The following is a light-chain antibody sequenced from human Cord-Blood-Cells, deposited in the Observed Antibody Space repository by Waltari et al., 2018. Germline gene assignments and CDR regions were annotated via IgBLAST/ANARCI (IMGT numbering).Light chain of an antibody. CDR2: EVS. J-gene: IGLJ1*01. CDR3: SSYTSSSTPV. Sequence: QSALTQPASVSGSPGQSITISCTGTSSDVGGYNYVSWYQQHPGKAPKLMIYEVSNRPQGVFNRCPGSKAGNTAFPAIPGPQAEDEAYYDRSSYTSSSTPVFGTGTKVTVL. V-gene: IGLV2-14*01. CDR1: SSDVGGYNY.